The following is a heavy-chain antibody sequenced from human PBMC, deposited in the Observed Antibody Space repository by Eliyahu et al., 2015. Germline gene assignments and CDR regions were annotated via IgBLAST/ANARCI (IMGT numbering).Heavy chain of an antibody. CDR3: ARVAIDGYYFDY. D-gene: IGHD2/OR15-2a*01. CDR1: GFPVSSNY. J-gene: IGHJ4*02. V-gene: IGHV3-66*01. CDR2: IYSGGST. Sequence: EVQLVESGGGLVQPGGSLRLXXAASGFPVSSNYMGWVRQAPGKGLEWVSVIYSGGSTYYADSVKGRFTISRDNSKNTLYLQMNSLRAEDTAVYYCARVAIDGYYFDYWGQGTLVTVSS.